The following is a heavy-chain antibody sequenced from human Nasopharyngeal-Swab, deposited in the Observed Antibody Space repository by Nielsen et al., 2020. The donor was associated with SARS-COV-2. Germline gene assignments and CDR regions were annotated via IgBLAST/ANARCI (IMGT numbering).Heavy chain of an antibody. CDR2: ISAYNGNT. J-gene: IGHJ4*02. CDR3: ARAVIAAAGDFDY. V-gene: IGHV1-18*01. Sequence: WVRQAPGQGLEWMGWISAYNGNTNYAQKLQGRVTMTTDTSTSTAYMELRSLRSEDTAVYYCARAVIAAAGDFDYWGQGTLVTVSS. D-gene: IGHD6-13*01.